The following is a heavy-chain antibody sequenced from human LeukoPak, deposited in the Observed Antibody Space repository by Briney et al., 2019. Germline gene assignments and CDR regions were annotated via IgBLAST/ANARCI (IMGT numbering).Heavy chain of an antibody. D-gene: IGHD6-13*01. CDR2: IRNKAKSYTT. J-gene: IGHJ4*02. Sequence: PGGSLRLSCAASGFAFSDHYMDWVRQAPGKELEWVGRIRNKAKSYTTEYAASVKGRFTISRDDSKNSLYLQMNSLKTEDTAVYYCARVVAAVGSDYFDCWGQGTLVTVSS. CDR3: ARVVAAVGSDYFDC. V-gene: IGHV3-72*01. CDR1: GFAFSDHY.